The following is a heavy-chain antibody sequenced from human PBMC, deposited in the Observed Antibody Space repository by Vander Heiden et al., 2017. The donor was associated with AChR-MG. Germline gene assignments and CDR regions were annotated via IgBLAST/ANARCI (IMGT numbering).Heavy chain of an antibody. Sequence: EVQLVESGGGLIQPGGSLRRSCFLSGFTASRNYVICVRQGPGKVLEWVSFLFTGSTTYYADSVRDLFTISRDNSKNTVYLQMTSLRAEDTAMYYCARAQEWSRELDDWGQGTLVTGSS. CDR2: LFTGSTT. V-gene: IGHV3-53*01. J-gene: IGHJ4*02. CDR1: GFTASRNY. D-gene: IGHD3-3*01. CDR3: ARAQEWSRELDD.